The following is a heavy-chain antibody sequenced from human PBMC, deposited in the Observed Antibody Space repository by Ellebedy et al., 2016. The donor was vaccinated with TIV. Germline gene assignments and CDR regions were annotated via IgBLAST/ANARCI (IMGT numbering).Heavy chain of an antibody. CDR2: IYPGDSDT. V-gene: IGHV5-51*01. CDR3: ARRGDLYGSGRSLDY. Sequence: PGGSLRLSCQGSGYSFTSYWIAWVRQMPGKGLEWMGNIYPGDSDTRYSPSFQGQGTISADKAISTAYLQWSSLKASDTAMYYCARRGDLYGSGRSLDYWGQGTLVTVSS. J-gene: IGHJ4*02. CDR1: GYSFTSYW. D-gene: IGHD3-10*01.